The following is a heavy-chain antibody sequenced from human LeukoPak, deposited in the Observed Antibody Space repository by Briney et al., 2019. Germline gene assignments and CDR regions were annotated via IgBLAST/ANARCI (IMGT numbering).Heavy chain of an antibody. CDR2: ISSSSSTI. J-gene: IGHJ4*02. CDR3: ARDSAGWGY. CDR1: GLTFSSYS. V-gene: IGHV3-48*01. D-gene: IGHD6-19*01. Sequence: GGSLRLSCAASGLTFSSYSMNWVRQAPGKGLEWVSYISSSSSTIYYADSVKGRFTISRDNAKNSLYLQMNSLRAEDTAVYCCARDSAGWGYWGQGTLVTVSS.